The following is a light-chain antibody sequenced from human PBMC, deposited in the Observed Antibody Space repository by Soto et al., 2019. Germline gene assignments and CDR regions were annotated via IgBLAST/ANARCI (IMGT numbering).Light chain of an antibody. Sequence: QSALTQPASVSGSPGQSIAISCTGTSSDVGAFNYVSWYQQHPGKAPKFMIFDVSSRPSGVSDRFSGSKSGNTASLTISGLQTEVEADYYCASYTTSSTYVFGTGTQLTVL. CDR1: SSDVGAFNY. V-gene: IGLV2-14*03. CDR3: ASYTTSSTYV. CDR2: DVS. J-gene: IGLJ1*01.